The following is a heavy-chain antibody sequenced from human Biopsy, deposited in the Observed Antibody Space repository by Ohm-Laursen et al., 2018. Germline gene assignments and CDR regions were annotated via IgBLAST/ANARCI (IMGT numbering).Heavy chain of an antibody. Sequence: LSLTSTVSGGSFTGQYWSWIRQPPGKGLGWIGHIAYTGYTSYNASLKSRVTISVDTSRNHSSLRLSSLTAADTAVYYCARGSNDFGGLYFPRWGQGTLLTVSS. CDR2: IAYTGYT. CDR1: GGSFTGQY. D-gene: IGHD4-23*01. CDR3: ARGSNDFGGLYFPR. J-gene: IGHJ4*02. V-gene: IGHV4-59*11.